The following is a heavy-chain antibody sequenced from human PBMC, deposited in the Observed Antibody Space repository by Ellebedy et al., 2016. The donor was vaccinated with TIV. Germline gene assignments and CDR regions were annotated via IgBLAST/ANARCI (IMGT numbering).Heavy chain of an antibody. J-gene: IGHJ4*02. CDR1: GGSISSGDYY. CDR2: IYYSGST. V-gene: IGHV4-30-4*01. Sequence: MPSETLSLTCTVSGGSISSGDYYWSWIRQPPGKGLEWIGYIYYSGSTYYNPSLKSRVTISVDTSKNQFSLKLSSVTAADTAVYYCARGHRPSYYFDYWGQGTLVTVSS. CDR3: ARGHRPSYYFDY.